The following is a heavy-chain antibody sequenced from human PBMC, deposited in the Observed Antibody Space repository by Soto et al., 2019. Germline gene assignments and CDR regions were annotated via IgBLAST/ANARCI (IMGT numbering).Heavy chain of an antibody. D-gene: IGHD2-2*01. CDR3: ARHVRSGYIVVVPAAIGMGAFDI. V-gene: IGHV5-10-1*01. CDR2: IDPSDSYA. J-gene: IGHJ3*02. Sequence: PGESLKISCKGSGYSFTSYWISWVRQMPGKGLEWMGRIDPSDSYANYSPSFQGHVTISADKSISTAYLQWSSLKASDTAMYYCARHVRSGYIVVVPAAIGMGAFDIWGQGTMVTVS. CDR1: GYSFTSYW.